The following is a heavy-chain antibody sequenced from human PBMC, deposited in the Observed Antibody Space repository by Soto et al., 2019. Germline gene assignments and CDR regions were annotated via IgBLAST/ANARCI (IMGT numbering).Heavy chain of an antibody. J-gene: IGHJ5*02. Sequence: SVKVSCKASGGTFSSYAISCVRQSAGQGLEWMGGIIPIFGTANYAQKFQGRVTITADESTSTAYMELSSLRSEDTAVYYCAIYRPIIAARPGTWFDPWGQGTQVTVSS. CDR2: IIPIFGTA. D-gene: IGHD6-6*01. CDR3: AIYRPIIAARPGTWFDP. V-gene: IGHV1-69*13. CDR1: GGTFSSYA.